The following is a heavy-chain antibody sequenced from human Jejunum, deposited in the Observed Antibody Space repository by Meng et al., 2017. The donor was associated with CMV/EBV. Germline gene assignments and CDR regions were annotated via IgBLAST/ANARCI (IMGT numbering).Heavy chain of an antibody. J-gene: IGHJ4*02. CDR1: GYTFTSYG. CDR3: ARGVVTMTRYYFDY. Sequence: SGYTFTSYGISWVRQATGQGLEWMGWISTYNGNTHYAQKLQGRATMTTDTSTSTAYMEVRSLKSDDTAVYYCARGVVTMTRYYFDYWGQGTLVTVSS. D-gene: IGHD2-21*02. CDR2: ISTYNGNT. V-gene: IGHV1-18*01.